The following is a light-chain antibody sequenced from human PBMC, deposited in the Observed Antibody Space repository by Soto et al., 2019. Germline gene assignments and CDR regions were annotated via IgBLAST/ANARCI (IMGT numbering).Light chain of an antibody. CDR3: QQYGTSPYT. Sequence: ETVLTQSPGTLSLSPGERATLSCRASQSVRNNYLAWYQQKPGQAPRLLIYGASGRATGTPDRFSGSGSGTDFPLTISRLEPEDFAVYYCQQYGTSPYTFGQGTKLEI. V-gene: IGKV3-20*01. CDR2: GAS. CDR1: QSVRNNY. J-gene: IGKJ2*01.